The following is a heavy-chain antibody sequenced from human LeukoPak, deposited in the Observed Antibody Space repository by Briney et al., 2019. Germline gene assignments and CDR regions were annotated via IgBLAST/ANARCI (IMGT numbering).Heavy chain of an antibody. CDR2: IYYSGST. CDR1: GGSISSSSYY. D-gene: IGHD5-12*01. Sequence: SETLSLTCTVSGGSISSSSYYWGWIRQPPGKGLEWIGSIYYSGSTYYNPSLKSRVTISVDTSKNQFSLKLSSVTAADAAVYYCARDLGYSGFDWAPWGQGTLVTVSS. J-gene: IGHJ5*02. V-gene: IGHV4-39*02. CDR3: ARDLGYSGFDWAP.